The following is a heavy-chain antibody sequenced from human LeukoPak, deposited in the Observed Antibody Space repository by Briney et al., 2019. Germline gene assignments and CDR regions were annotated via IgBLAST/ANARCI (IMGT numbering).Heavy chain of an antibody. CDR2: IYYSGNT. CDR1: GGSISSYY. Sequence: PSETLSLTCTVSGGSISSYYWSWIRQPPGKGLEWIGYIYYSGNTNYNPSLKSRVTLSVDTSKNQFSLRLRSVTAADTAVYYCARAPAKGWYYFDYWGQGTLVTVSS. D-gene: IGHD6-19*01. V-gene: IGHV4-59*01. CDR3: ARAPAKGWYYFDY. J-gene: IGHJ4*02.